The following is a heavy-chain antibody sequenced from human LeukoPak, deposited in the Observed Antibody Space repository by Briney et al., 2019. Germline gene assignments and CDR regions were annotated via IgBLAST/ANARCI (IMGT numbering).Heavy chain of an antibody. CDR2: IKEDGSET. Sequence: GGSLRLSCVASGFIFKKYWMNWVRQVPGKGLECLANIKEDGSETYYADSVKGRFTISRGNPKNLLFLQINSLRVEDTAVYFCAKDREDSAMISGVFDLWGRGTLVTVSS. CDR1: GFIFKKYW. V-gene: IGHV3-7*03. CDR3: AKDREDSAMISGVFDL. D-gene: IGHD5-18*01. J-gene: IGHJ2*01.